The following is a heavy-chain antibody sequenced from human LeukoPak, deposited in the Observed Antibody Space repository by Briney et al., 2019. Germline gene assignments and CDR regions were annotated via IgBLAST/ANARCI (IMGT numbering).Heavy chain of an antibody. J-gene: IGHJ4*02. CDR2: IIPIFGTA. Sequence: SVKVSRKASGGTFSSYAISWVRQAPGQGLEWMGGIIPIFGTANYAQKFQGRVTITADESTSTAYMELSSLRSEDTAVYYCASDYYGSGSYKGYWGQGTLVTVSS. D-gene: IGHD3-10*01. CDR3: ASDYYGSGSYKGY. CDR1: GGTFSSYA. V-gene: IGHV1-69*01.